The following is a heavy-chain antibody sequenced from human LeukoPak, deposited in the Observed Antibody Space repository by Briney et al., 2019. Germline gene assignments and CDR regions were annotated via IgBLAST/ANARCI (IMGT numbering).Heavy chain of an antibody. D-gene: IGHD1-26*01. V-gene: IGHV3-11*01. CDR1: GFTFSDYY. CDR3: VREDLGVDY. Sequence: GGSLRLSCAASGFTFSDYYMSWIRHAPGKGLEWVSYISSSGSTIYYADSVKGRFIISRDTSKNTLYLQMNSLRAEDTAMYYCVREDLGVDYWGQGTLVTVST. J-gene: IGHJ4*02. CDR2: ISSSGSTI.